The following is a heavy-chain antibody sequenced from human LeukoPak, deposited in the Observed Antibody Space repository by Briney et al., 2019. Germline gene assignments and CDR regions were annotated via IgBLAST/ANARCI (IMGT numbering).Heavy chain of an antibody. CDR3: ARGQSYDFWSGSGP. V-gene: IGHV1-8*01. CDR1: GYTFTSYD. Sequence: ASVKVSCKASGYTFTSYDIKWVRQATGQGLEWMGWMKPNSGNTGYAQKFQGRVTMTRNTSISTAYMELSSLRSEDTAVYYCARGQSYDFWSGSGPWGQGTLVTVSS. CDR2: MKPNSGNT. D-gene: IGHD3-3*01. J-gene: IGHJ5*02.